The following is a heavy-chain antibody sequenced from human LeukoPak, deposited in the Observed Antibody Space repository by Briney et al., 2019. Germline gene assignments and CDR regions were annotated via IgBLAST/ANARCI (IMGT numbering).Heavy chain of an antibody. J-gene: IGHJ3*02. Sequence: GESLKISCKGSGYSFTSYWIGWVRQMPGKGLEWMGIIYPGDSDTKYSPSFQGQVTISADKSISTSYLQWSSLKASDTAMYYCARHGGYYGSGTYGDTFNIWGQGTMVTVSS. V-gene: IGHV5-51*01. CDR2: IYPGDSDT. D-gene: IGHD3-10*01. CDR3: ARHGGYYGSGTYGDTFNI. CDR1: GYSFTSYW.